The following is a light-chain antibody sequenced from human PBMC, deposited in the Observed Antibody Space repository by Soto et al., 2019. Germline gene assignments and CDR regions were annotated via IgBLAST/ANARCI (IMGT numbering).Light chain of an antibody. CDR1: QSISSW. V-gene: IGKV1-5*03. CDR2: KAS. Sequence: DIQMTQSPSTLSASVGDRVTITCRASQSISSWLAWYQQKPGKAPNLLIYKASTLESGVPSRFSGSGSGTDFTLTITSLQPDDFATYYCQQYHSDSLRTFGQGTKVEIK. CDR3: QQYHSDSLRT. J-gene: IGKJ1*01.